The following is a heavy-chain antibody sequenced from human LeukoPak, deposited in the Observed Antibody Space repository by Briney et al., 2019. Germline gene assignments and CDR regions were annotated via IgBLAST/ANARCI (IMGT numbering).Heavy chain of an antibody. CDR2: IYYSGST. V-gene: IGHV4-31*03. D-gene: IGHD1-14*01. J-gene: IGHJ4*02. Sequence: SQTLSLTCTVSGGSISTGGYYWSWIRQHPGQGLEWIGYIYYSGSTYYNPSLKSRVTISVDTSKNQFSLKLSSVTAADTAVYYCARDASGLGRPHTAYFDYWGQGTLVTVSS. CDR1: GGSISTGGYY. CDR3: ARDASGLGRPHTAYFDY.